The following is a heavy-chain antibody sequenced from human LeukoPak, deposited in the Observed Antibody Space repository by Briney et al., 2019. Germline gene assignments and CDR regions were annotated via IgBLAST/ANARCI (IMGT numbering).Heavy chain of an antibody. CDR3: ARVLNYYNSSGYYYDY. CDR1: GYTFTSYY. J-gene: IGHJ4*02. V-gene: IGHV1-46*01. CDR2: INPSGGST. Sequence: VASVKVSCKASGYTFTSYYMHWVRQAPGQRLEWMGIINPSGGSTSYAQKFQGRVTMTRDTSTSTVYMEMSSLRSEDTAVYYCARVLNYYNSSGYYYDYWGQGTLVTVSS. D-gene: IGHD3-22*01.